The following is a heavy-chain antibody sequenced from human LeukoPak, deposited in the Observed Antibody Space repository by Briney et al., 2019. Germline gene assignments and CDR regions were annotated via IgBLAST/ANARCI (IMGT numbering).Heavy chain of an antibody. Sequence: ASVKVSCKASGYTFTGYYMHWVRQAPGQGLEWMGWINPNSGGTNYAQKFQGRVTMTRDTSISTAYMELSRLRSDDTAVYYCARDLVLRYFDWLFETRWFDPWGQGTLVTVS. J-gene: IGHJ5*02. V-gene: IGHV1-2*02. D-gene: IGHD3-9*01. CDR1: GYTFTGYY. CDR2: INPNSGGT. CDR3: ARDLVLRYFDWLFETRWFDP.